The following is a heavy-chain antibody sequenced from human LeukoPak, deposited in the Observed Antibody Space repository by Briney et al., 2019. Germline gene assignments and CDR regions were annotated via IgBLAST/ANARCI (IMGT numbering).Heavy chain of an antibody. J-gene: IGHJ4*02. CDR1: GYTLTELS. D-gene: IGHD3-9*01. Sequence: ASVKISCKVSGYTLTELSMHWVRQAPGKGLEWMGGFDPEDGETIYAQRFQGRVTMTEDTSTDTAYMELSSLRSEDTAVYYCATDLTYYFDYWGQGTLVTVSS. CDR2: FDPEDGET. CDR3: ATDLTYYFDY. V-gene: IGHV1-24*01.